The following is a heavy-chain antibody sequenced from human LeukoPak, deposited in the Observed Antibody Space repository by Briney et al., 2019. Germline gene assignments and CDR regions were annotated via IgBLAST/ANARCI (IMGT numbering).Heavy chain of an antibody. CDR1: GYTFTGYH. V-gene: IGHV1-2*02. J-gene: IGHJ4*02. D-gene: IGHD6-19*01. Sequence: ASVKVSCKASGYTFTGYHMHWVRQAPGQGLEWMGWMNPNSGGTKYAQTFQGRVTLTRDTSISTAYLELSSLTSDDTAVYFCARQGSNSSGWYPVDDWGQGTLVTVSS. CDR2: MNPNSGGT. CDR3: ARQGSNSSGWYPVDD.